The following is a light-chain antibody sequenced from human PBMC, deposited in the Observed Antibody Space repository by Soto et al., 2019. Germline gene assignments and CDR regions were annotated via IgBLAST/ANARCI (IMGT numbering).Light chain of an antibody. J-gene: IGLJ1*01. Sequence: DVGGYNYVSWYQQHPGKAPKLMIYDVSNRPSGVSNRFSGSKSGNPASLTISGXXXXXXAXYXCSSYTSSSTLFGTGTKSPS. CDR2: DVS. CDR1: DVGGYNY. V-gene: IGLV2-14*04. CDR3: SSYTSSSTL.